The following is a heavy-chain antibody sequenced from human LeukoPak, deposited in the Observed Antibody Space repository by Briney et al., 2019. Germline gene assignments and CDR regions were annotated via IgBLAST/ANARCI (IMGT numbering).Heavy chain of an antibody. CDR1: GFTFSSYS. J-gene: IGHJ3*02. V-gene: IGHV3-21*01. CDR3: ARARIVVVPAAIGGSDAFDI. Sequence: PGGSLRLSCAASGFTFSSYSMNWVRQAPGKGLEWVSSISSSSSYIYYADSVKGRFTISRDNAKNSLYLQMNSLRAEDTAVYYCARARIVVVPAAIGGSDAFDIWGQGTMVTVSS. CDR2: ISSSSSYI. D-gene: IGHD2-2*01.